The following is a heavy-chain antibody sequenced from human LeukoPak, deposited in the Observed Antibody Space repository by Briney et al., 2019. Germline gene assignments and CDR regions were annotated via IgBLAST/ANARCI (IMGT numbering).Heavy chain of an antibody. CDR2: IKSKTDGGTT. V-gene: IGHV3-15*01. Sequence: GGSLRLSCAASGFTFSNAWMSWVRQAPVKGLEWVGRIKSKTDGGTTDYASPVKGRFTISSDDSKNTLYLQMTSMTTEDTAVYYCTTDSDPPGWGQGTLVTVSS. CDR3: TTDSDPPG. J-gene: IGHJ1*01. CDR1: GFTFSNAW.